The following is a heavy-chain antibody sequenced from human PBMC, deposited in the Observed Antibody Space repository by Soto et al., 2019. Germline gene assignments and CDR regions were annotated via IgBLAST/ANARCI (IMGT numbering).Heavy chain of an antibody. CDR3: ARGFRWCMDV. Sequence: GGSLRLSCVASGFTISNYWMHWVRQAPGKGLVWVSRINSDGTTTDYADSVKGRFTISRDNAKNTLYLQMNSLRAEDTAVYYCARGFRWCMDVWGQGPMVTVSS. CDR2: INSDGTTT. V-gene: IGHV3-74*01. D-gene: IGHD3-16*02. J-gene: IGHJ6*02. CDR1: GFTISNYW.